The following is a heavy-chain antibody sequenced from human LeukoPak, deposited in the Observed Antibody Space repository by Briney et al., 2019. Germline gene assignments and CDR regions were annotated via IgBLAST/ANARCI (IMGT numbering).Heavy chain of an antibody. Sequence: TSETLSLTCTVSGGSISSYYWSWIRQPPGKGLEWIGYIYYSGSTNYNPSLKSRVTISVDTSKNQFSLKLSSVTAADTAVYYCARYGVRFDYWGQGTVVTVSS. V-gene: IGHV4-59*01. CDR3: ARYGVRFDY. J-gene: IGHJ4*02. D-gene: IGHD4-17*01. CDR2: IYYSGST. CDR1: GGSISSYY.